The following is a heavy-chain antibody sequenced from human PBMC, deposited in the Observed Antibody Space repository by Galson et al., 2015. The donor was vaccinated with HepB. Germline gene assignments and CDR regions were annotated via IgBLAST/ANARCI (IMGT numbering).Heavy chain of an antibody. V-gene: IGHV3-23*01. D-gene: IGHD5-12*01. CDR3: AKHGWGGYDYQAF. CDR1: GFIFREYA. J-gene: IGHJ4*02. Sequence: SLRLSCAASGFIFREYAMSWVRQAPGKGLEWIAGISANTYSTYYADSVNGRFTISRDNSKDTLYLQVTSLRAEDTAVYYCAKHGWGGYDYQAFWGQGTLVTVSS. CDR2: ISANTYST.